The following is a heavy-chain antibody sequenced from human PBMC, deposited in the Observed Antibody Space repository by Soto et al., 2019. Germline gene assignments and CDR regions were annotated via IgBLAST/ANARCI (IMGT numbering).Heavy chain of an antibody. J-gene: IGHJ4*02. CDR3: ARGRGLYNSGRSQLDY. V-gene: IGHV1-69*01. Sequence: QVQLVQSGAEVKKPGSSVRVSCKASGGPFSMFTFNWVRQAPGQGLEWMGGIIPRFGTRNYAPTLQGRVTITADGSTNSAYMELSSLRSEDTAVSYCARGRGLYNSGRSQLDYWGQGTLVTVSS. CDR1: GGPFSMFT. CDR2: IIPRFGTR. D-gene: IGHD3-22*01.